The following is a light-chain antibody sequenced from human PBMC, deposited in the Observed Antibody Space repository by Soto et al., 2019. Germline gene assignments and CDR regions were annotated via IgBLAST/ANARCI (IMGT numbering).Light chain of an antibody. Sequence: EILMTQSPATLSVSPGESATLSCRASQSVSSNLAWHQQKPGQAPRILMYDASTRATGISARFSGSGSGTEFTLTISSLQSEDFAVYSCKQYHNWPITFGKGNDWRL. CDR3: KQYHNWPIT. V-gene: IGKV3-15*01. CDR2: DAS. CDR1: QSVSSN. J-gene: IGKJ5*01.